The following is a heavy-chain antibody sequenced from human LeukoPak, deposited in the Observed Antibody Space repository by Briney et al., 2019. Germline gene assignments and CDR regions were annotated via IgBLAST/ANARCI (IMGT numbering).Heavy chain of an antibody. Sequence: PSETLSLTCTVSGGSINSYYWSWIRQPPGKGLVWIGYINYSGNTDFNPSLKSRVTISVDTSKNQFSLKVISVTAADTAVYYCAREGRQDYVYFDYWGQGTLVTVSS. D-gene: IGHD4-17*01. CDR1: GGSINSYY. CDR2: INYSGNT. J-gene: IGHJ4*02. CDR3: AREGRQDYVYFDY. V-gene: IGHV4-59*01.